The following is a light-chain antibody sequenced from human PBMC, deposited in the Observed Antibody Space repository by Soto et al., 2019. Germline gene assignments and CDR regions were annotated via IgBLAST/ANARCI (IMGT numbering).Light chain of an antibody. CDR1: QSVSSSF. CDR2: GAS. Sequence: EILLTQSPGTLSLSPGERATLSCRASQSVSSSFLAWYQQKPGQAPRLLIYGASSRASGIPDRFSGSGSGTDFTLTISRLEPEDFAVYYCQQYGSSPRTFGQGTKVEIE. CDR3: QQYGSSPRT. V-gene: IGKV3-20*01. J-gene: IGKJ1*01.